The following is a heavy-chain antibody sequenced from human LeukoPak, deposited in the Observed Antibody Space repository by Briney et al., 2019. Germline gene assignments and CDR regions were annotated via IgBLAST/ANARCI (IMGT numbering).Heavy chain of an antibody. Sequence: PSETLSLTCTVSGYSISSGYYWGWIRQPPGKGLEWIGSIYHSGSTNYNPSLTSRVTMSVDTPKNQFSLKLSSVTAADTAVYYCAREGPYDYVLDVWGKGTTVTISS. CDR2: IYHSGST. V-gene: IGHV4-38-2*02. D-gene: IGHD3-16*01. CDR1: GYSISSGYY. CDR3: AREGPYDYVLDV. J-gene: IGHJ6*04.